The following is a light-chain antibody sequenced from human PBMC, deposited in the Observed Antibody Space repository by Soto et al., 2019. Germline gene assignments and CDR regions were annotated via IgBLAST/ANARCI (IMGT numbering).Light chain of an antibody. CDR1: NNDVGGYNY. V-gene: IGLV2-14*01. CDR3: ASYLTTSPLEV. J-gene: IGLJ1*01. Sequence: QSVLTQPASVSGSPGQSITISCTGSNNDVGGYNYVSWYRQYPGEAPRLLIYEVHYRPSGVSSRFSGSKSGNTASLTISGLQAADEADYYCASYLTTSPLEVFGTGTKVTVL. CDR2: EVH.